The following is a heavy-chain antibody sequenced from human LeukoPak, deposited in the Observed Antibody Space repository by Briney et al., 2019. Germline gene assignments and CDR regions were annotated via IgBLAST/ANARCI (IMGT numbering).Heavy chain of an antibody. V-gene: IGHV3-15*01. CDR1: GFTFSNAW. D-gene: IGHD3-3*01. J-gene: IGHJ4*02. CDR3: TTGAWSGYFDY. CDR2: IKSKTDGGTT. Sequence: PGGSLRLSCAASGFTFSNAWMSWVRQAPRKGLEWVGRIKSKTDGGTTDYAATVKGRFTISRDDSKNTLYLQMNSLKTEDTAVYYCTTGAWSGYFDYWGQGTLVTVSS.